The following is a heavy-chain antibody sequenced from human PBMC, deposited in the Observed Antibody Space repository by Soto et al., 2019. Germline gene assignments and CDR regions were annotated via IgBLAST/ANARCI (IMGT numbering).Heavy chain of an antibody. CDR2: INLDGSEK. CDR3: ARDGSTSWYSYDYHGMDV. D-gene: IGHD5-18*01. J-gene: IGHJ6*02. V-gene: IGHV3-7*05. CDR1: GFTFRTYW. Sequence: EVQLVESGGGLVQPGGSLRLSCAASGFTFRTYWLSWVRQVPGKGLEWVANINLDGSEKNYVDSVKGRFTISRDNARNSLYLQMSSLRAEDTALYYCARDGSTSWYSYDYHGMDVWGHGTMVTVSS.